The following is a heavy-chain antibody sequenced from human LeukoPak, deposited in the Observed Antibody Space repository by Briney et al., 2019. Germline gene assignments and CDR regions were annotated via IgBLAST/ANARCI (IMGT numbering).Heavy chain of an antibody. CDR2: ISGSGGST. V-gene: IGHV3-23*01. CDR1: GFTFSSYA. D-gene: IGHD3-16*02. J-gene: IGHJ4*02. CDR3: AATPHYDYVWGSYRHFDY. Sequence: GGSLRLSCAASGFTFSSYAMSWVRQAPGKGLEWVSAISGSGGSTYYADSVKGRFTISRDNSKNTLYLQVNSLRSEDTAVYYCAATPHYDYVWGSYRHFDYWGQGTLVTVSS.